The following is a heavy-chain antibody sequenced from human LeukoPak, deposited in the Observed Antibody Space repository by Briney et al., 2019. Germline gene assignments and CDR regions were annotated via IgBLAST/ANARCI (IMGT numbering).Heavy chain of an antibody. CDR1: GGTFSSYA. D-gene: IGHD3-3*01. J-gene: IGHJ6*02. Sequence: ASVKVSCKASGGTFSSYAISWVRQAPGQGLEWMGGIIPIFGTANYAQKFQGRVTITAHESTSTAYMELSSLRSEDTAVYYCARGRFTTIFGVVPNYGMDVWGQGTTVTVSS. CDR2: IIPIFGTA. CDR3: ARGRFTTIFGVVPNYGMDV. V-gene: IGHV1-69*13.